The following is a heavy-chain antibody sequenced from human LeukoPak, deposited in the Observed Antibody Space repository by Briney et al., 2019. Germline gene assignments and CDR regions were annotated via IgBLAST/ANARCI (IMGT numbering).Heavy chain of an antibody. CDR1: GGSISSSNW. Sequence: PSGTLSLTCAVSGGSISSSNWWSWVRQPPGKGLEWIGEIYHSGSTNYNPSLKSRVTISVDTSKNQFSLKLSSVTAADTAVYYCASQNYDSSGYYYYYFDYWGQGTLVTVSS. CDR2: IYHSGST. CDR3: ASQNYDSSGYYYYYFDY. D-gene: IGHD3-22*01. J-gene: IGHJ4*02. V-gene: IGHV4-4*02.